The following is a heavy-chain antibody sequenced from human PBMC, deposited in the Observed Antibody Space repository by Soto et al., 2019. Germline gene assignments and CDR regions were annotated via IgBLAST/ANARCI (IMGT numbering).Heavy chain of an antibody. D-gene: IGHD1-26*01. CDR1: RYTXTNFY. V-gene: IGHV1-46*01. Sequence: SXKVSFKASRYTXTNFYIDLLRQAPGQGLEWMGIINPSGGSTTYPQKFQGRVTMTRDTSTSTVHMELITLRSEDTAVYYCARSQVGRPLDVWGPGTTGTVSS. CDR2: INPSGGST. CDR3: ARSQVGRPLDV. J-gene: IGHJ6*02.